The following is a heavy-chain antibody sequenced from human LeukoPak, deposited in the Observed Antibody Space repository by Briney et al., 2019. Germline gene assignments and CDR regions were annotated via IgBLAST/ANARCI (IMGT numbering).Heavy chain of an antibody. CDR3: ARNEQWLAPDY. CDR2: IYYSGST. Sequence: PSETLSLTCTVSGGSISSYYWSWIRQPPGKGLEWIGYIYYSGSTNYNPSLKSRVTISVDTSKNQFSLKLSSVTAADMAVYYCARNEQWLAPDYWGQGTLVTVSS. CDR1: GGSISSYY. D-gene: IGHD6-19*01. V-gene: IGHV4-59*08. J-gene: IGHJ4*02.